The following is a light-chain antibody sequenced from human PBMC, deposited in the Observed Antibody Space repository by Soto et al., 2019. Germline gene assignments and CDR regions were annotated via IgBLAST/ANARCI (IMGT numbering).Light chain of an antibody. J-gene: IGLJ3*02. CDR2: EVS. V-gene: IGLV2-8*01. Sequence: QSVLTQPPSASGSPGQSVTISCTGTSSDIGGYNYVSWYQQHPGKAPKLMIHEVSKRPSGVPDRFSGSKSGNTASLTVSGLQAEDEADYYCSSYAGSNNFDVMFGGGTKVTVL. CDR1: SSDIGGYNY. CDR3: SSYAGSNNFDVM.